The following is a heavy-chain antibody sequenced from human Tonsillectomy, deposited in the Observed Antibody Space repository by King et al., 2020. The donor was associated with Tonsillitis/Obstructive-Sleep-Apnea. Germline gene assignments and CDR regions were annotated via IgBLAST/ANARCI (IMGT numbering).Heavy chain of an antibody. V-gene: IGHV4-34*01. J-gene: IGHJ4*02. Sequence: VQLQQWGAGLLKPSETLSLTCAVYGGSFSGYYWSWIRQPPGKGLEWIGEINHSGSTNYNPSLKSRVTISVDTSKNQFSLKLSPVTAADTAVYYCARGSVLRFVEWLLRRTLYFDYWGQGTLVTVSS. D-gene: IGHD3-3*01. CDR3: ARGSVLRFVEWLLRRTLYFDY. CDR1: GGSFSGYY. CDR2: INHSGST.